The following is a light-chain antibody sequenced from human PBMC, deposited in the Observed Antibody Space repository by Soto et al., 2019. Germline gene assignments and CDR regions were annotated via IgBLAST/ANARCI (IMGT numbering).Light chain of an antibody. CDR2: GAY. V-gene: IGKV3-20*01. CDR3: KQYGTSPWT. CDR1: QSVSGSY. Sequence: EIVLTQSPGKLYFSPGERANLACSACQSVSGSYLAWYQQIFGQAHRLLISGAYSRATGIPDRFSGSGSGTDFTLTIRRLEPEDFAVYYCKQYGTSPWTFG. J-gene: IGKJ1*01.